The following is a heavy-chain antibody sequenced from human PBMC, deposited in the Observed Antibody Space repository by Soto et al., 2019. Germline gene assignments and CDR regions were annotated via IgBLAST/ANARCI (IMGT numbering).Heavy chain of an antibody. J-gene: IGHJ5*02. CDR1: GGSISGYY. D-gene: IGHD3-3*01. CDR2: IYYSGST. CDR3: ARTYYDFWSGYWRWFDP. V-gene: IGHV4-59*01. Sequence: SETLSLTCTVSGGSISGYYWSWIRQPPWKGLEWIGYIYYSGSTNYNPSLKSRVTISIDTSKNQFSLKLSSVTAADTAVYYCARTYYDFWSGYWRWFDPWGQGTLVTVSS.